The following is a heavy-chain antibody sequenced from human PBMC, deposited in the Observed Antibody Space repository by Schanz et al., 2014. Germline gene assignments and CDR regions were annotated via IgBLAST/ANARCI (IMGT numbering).Heavy chain of an antibody. V-gene: IGHV4-61*02. CDR3: ARDTTWRLDL. CDR1: GGSIRSGTYY. J-gene: IGHJ2*01. D-gene: IGHD1-1*01. CDR2: VFPNGIT. Sequence: QVQLQESGPGLVKPSQTLSLTCTVSGGSIRSGTYYWSWIRQPAGKALEWVGRVFPNGITNYNPSLKSRVPISLDPSKSHFSLPLTSLTAADTAVYYCARDTTWRLDLWGRGTLVTVSS.